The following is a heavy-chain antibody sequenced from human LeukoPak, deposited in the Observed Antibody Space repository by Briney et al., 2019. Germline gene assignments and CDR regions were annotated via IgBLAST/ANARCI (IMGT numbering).Heavy chain of an antibody. CDR3: ARGFTTSSLWFDP. J-gene: IGHJ5*02. CDR2: INHSGTT. V-gene: IGHV4-34*01. D-gene: IGHD6-6*01. CDR1: GGSFSGYH. Sequence: SGTLSLTCGVHGGSFSGYHWTWIRLRPGKGLEWIGDINHSGTTHYSPPLKSRVTMSVDKSNNHFSLNLHAVTAADTGVYYCARGFTTSSLWFDPWGQGILVTVSS.